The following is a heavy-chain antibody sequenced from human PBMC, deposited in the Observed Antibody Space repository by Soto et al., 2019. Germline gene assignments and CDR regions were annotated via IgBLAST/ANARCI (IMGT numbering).Heavy chain of an antibody. CDR3: AKDTGYCSSTSCSLYYYYGMDV. D-gene: IGHD2-2*01. J-gene: IGHJ6*02. CDR1: GFTFSSYE. V-gene: IGHV3-NL1*01. Sequence: GGSLRLSCAASGFTFSSYEMNWVRQAPGKGLEWVSYYADSVKGRFTISRDNSKNTLYLQMNSLRAEDTAVYYCAKDTGYCSSTSCSLYYYYGMDVWGQGTTVTVSS.